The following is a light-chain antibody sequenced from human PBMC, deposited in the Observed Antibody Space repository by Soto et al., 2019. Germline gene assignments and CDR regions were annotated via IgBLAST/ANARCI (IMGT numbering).Light chain of an antibody. Sequence: QSALTEPASVSGSPGQSITISCTGTTTDVGGYNSVSWYQQHPGKAPKLIIYDVSYRPSGVSNRFSGSKSGNTASLTISWLQSEDEADYYCGSYTRTSTLGLFGGGTQLTVL. J-gene: IGLJ2*01. CDR3: GSYTRTSTLGL. V-gene: IGLV2-14*01. CDR2: DVS. CDR1: TTDVGGYNS.